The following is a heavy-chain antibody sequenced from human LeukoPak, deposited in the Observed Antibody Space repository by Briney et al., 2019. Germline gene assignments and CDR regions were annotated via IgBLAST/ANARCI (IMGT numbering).Heavy chain of an antibody. CDR3: ARGGTTMVRNYFDY. Sequence: SETLSLTCTVSGGSISSSNHYWGWIRQPPGKGLEWIGNIYYSGSTYYNPSLKSRVTISVDTSKNQFSLKLSSVTAADTAVYYCARGGTTMVRNYFDYWGQGTLVTVSS. V-gene: IGHV4-39*07. J-gene: IGHJ4*02. CDR1: GGSISSSNHY. CDR2: IYYSGST. D-gene: IGHD5-18*01.